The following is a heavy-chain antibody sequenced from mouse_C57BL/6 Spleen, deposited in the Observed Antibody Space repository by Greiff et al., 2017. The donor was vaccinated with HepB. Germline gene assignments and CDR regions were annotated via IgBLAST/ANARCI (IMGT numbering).Heavy chain of an antibody. Sequence: EADGGLVQPKGSLKLSCAASGFSFNTYAMNWVRQAPGKGLEWVARIRSKSNNYATYYADSVKDRFTISRDDSESMLYLQMNNLKTEDTAMYYCVRDMNAMDYWGQGTSVTVSS. D-gene: IGHD3-3*01. CDR3: VRDMNAMDY. CDR1: GFSFNTYA. V-gene: IGHV10-1*01. J-gene: IGHJ4*01. CDR2: IRSKSNNYAT.